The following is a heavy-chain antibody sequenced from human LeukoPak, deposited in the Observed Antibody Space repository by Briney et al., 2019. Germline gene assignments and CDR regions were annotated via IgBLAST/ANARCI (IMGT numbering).Heavy chain of an antibody. CDR2: INWNVGST. V-gene: IGHV3-20*04. J-gene: IGHJ4*02. D-gene: IGHD6-13*01. CDR3: ARDLKRLAAVQPPEFDY. Sequence: GGSLRLSCAASGFIFDDYGMSWVRQAPGKGLEWVSGINWNVGSTGYGDSVEGRFTISRDNAKNSLYLQMNGLRAEDTALYYCARDLKRLAAVQPPEFDYRGQGTLVTVSS. CDR1: GFIFDDYG.